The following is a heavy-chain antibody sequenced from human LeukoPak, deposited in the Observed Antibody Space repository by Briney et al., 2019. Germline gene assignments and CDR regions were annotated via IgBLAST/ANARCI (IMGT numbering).Heavy chain of an antibody. V-gene: IGHV3-23*01. J-gene: IGHJ5*02. CDR1: GFTFSSYA. CDR3: AKDDYGVTSINWFDP. D-gene: IGHD3-16*01. Sequence: GGALRLSFVASGFTFSSYALTGVRQAPGRGVEWVSATSESGASTFYADSVKGGFTISRDNSKNTMYLQMNSLRAEDTAVYYCAKDDYGVTSINWFDPWGQGTLVTVS. CDR2: TSESGAST.